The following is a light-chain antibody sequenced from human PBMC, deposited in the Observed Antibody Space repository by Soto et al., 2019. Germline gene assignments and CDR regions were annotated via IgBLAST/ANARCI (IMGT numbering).Light chain of an antibody. V-gene: IGKV1-39*01. CDR3: QQTYSAPRT. Sequence: DIKMTQSPSSLSASVGDRVTITCRASQSIRNYLNWYQHKPGKAPNLLIYAASSLHSGVPSRFSGSGSGTDFTLTITTLQPEDFATYYCQQTYSAPRTFGQGTKLEIK. J-gene: IGKJ2*01. CDR1: QSIRNY. CDR2: AAS.